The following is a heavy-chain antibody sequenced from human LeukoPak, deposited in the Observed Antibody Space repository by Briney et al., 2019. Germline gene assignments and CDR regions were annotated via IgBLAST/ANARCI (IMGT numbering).Heavy chain of an antibody. Sequence: GGSLRLSCAASGFTFSDYYMSWLRQAPGKGLEWVSYISSSGSTIYYADSVKGRFTISRDNAKNSLYLQMNSLRAEDTAVYYCARVSDTVHFDYWGQGTLVTVSS. CDR3: ARVSDTVHFDY. J-gene: IGHJ4*02. V-gene: IGHV3-11*04. CDR2: ISSSGSTI. CDR1: GFTFSDYY. D-gene: IGHD2-2*02.